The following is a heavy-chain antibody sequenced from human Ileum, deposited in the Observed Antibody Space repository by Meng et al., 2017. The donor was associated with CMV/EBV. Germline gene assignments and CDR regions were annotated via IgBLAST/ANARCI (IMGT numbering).Heavy chain of an antibody. J-gene: IGHJ1*01. Sequence: ASGFPFGGDGMNWFRQAPGKGLEWVSSISSGGSPVFYPDSVRGRFTVTRDNGNSMLYLQMNHLRAEDTAVYYCATYCSPTSCHSWQHWGQGTLVTVSS. CDR2: ISSGGSPV. D-gene: IGHD2-2*01. CDR3: ATYCSPTSCHSWQH. V-gene: IGHV3-21*06. CDR1: GFPFGGDG.